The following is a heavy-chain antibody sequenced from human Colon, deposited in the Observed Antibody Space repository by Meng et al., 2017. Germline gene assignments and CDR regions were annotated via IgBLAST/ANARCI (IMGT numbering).Heavy chain of an antibody. J-gene: IGHJ4*02. CDR3: ARGSEDGAYYDSSGIYFDY. CDR1: GGTFSSYA. V-gene: IGHV1-69*05. CDR2: MIPIFGTA. D-gene: IGHD3-22*01. Sequence: SVKVSCKASGGTFSSYAISWVRQAPGQGLEWMGGMIPIFGTANYAQKFQGRVTITTDESTSTAYMGLSSLRSEDTAVYYCARGSEDGAYYDSSGIYFDYWGQGTLVTVSS.